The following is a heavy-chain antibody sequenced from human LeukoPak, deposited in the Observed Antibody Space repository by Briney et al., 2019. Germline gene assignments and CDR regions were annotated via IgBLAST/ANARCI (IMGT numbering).Heavy chain of an antibody. CDR3: AKDAVNYDILTGYHVDY. D-gene: IGHD3-9*01. CDR1: GFTFSSYG. Sequence: GGSLRLSCAASGFTFSSYGMHWVRQAPGKGLEWVSAISGSGGSTYYADSVKGRFTISRDNSKNTLYLQMNSLRAEDTAVYYCAKDAVNYDILTGYHVDYWGQGTLVTVSS. J-gene: IGHJ4*02. V-gene: IGHV3-23*01. CDR2: ISGSGGST.